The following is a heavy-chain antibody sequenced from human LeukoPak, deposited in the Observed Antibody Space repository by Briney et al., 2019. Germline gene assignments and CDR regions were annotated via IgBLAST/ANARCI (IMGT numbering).Heavy chain of an antibody. CDR1: GFTFSSYA. CDR2: ISGSGGST. V-gene: IGHV3-23*01. J-gene: IGHJ4*02. Sequence: GGSLRLSCAASGFTFSSYAMSWVRQAPGKGLEWVSAISGSGGSTYYADSVKGRFTISRDNSKNTLYLQMNSLRAEDTAVYYCAKSNLYYMLTGYLLFDYWGQGTLVTVSS. D-gene: IGHD3-9*01. CDR3: AKSNLYYMLTGYLLFDY.